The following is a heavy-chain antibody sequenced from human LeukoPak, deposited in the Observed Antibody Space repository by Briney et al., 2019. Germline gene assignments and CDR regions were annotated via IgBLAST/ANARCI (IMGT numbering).Heavy chain of an antibody. D-gene: IGHD3-16*01. CDR2: INYDGSNR. V-gene: IGHV3-33*01. CDR1: GFSLSNYG. Sequence: PGGCLRLSCAASGFSLSNYGLHWVRQGPGKGLEWLAVINYDGSNRYYADSVKGRFTISKDSSENTLYLQMNRLRADDTAIYYCARWGGTRQFYFDYWGQGTLATVS. J-gene: IGHJ4*02. CDR3: ARWGGTRQFYFDY.